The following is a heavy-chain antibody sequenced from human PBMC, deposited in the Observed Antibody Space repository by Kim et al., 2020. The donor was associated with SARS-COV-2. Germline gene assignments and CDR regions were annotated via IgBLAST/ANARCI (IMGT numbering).Heavy chain of an antibody. V-gene: IGHV3-7*01. CDR3: AREEGDTAMVGAFDI. D-gene: IGHD5-18*01. J-gene: IGHJ3*02. Sequence: VDSWKGRFTISRDNAGSSLYLQMNSLRAEDTAVYYCAREEGDTAMVGAFDIWGQGTMVTVSS.